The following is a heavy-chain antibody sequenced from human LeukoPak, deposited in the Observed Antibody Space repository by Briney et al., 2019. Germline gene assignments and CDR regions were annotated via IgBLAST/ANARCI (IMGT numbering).Heavy chain of an antibody. J-gene: IGHJ6*02. CDR1: GFTFSSYS. CDR3: VRFNWNHEGYGMDV. Sequence: GGSLRLSCAASGFTFSSYSMNWVRQAPGKGLEWVSSISSSSSYIYYADSVKGRFTISRDNAKNSLYLQMNSLRAEDTAVYYCVRFNWNHEGYGMDVWGQRTTVTVSS. D-gene: IGHD1-20*01. V-gene: IGHV3-21*01. CDR2: ISSSSSYI.